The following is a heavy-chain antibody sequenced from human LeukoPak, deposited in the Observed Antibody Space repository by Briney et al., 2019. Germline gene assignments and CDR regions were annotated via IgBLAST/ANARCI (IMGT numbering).Heavy chain of an antibody. Sequence: GGSLRVSCVASGFTFSSYGMHWVRQAPGKGLEWVAFIPFDERNKCYGDAVKGRLTISRDNSKNTLYLQMNSLRPEDTAMYYCVKEGEWLSLDYWGQGTLVTVSS. CDR1: GFTFSSYG. J-gene: IGHJ4*02. D-gene: IGHD5-12*01. V-gene: IGHV3-30*02. CDR2: IPFDERNK. CDR3: VKEGEWLSLDY.